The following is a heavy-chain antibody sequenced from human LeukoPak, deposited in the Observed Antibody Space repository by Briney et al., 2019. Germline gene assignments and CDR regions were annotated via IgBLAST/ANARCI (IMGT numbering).Heavy chain of an antibody. CDR3: ARDQLTTVTSPVDY. J-gene: IGHJ4*02. CDR1: GFTFSSYS. V-gene: IGHV3-21*01. D-gene: IGHD4-17*01. Sequence: GGSLRLSCAASGFTFSSYSMNWVHQAPGKGLEWVSSISSSSSYIYYADSVKGRFTISRDNAKNSLYLQMNSLRAEDTAVYYCARDQLTTVTSPVDYWGQGTLVTVSS. CDR2: ISSSSSYI.